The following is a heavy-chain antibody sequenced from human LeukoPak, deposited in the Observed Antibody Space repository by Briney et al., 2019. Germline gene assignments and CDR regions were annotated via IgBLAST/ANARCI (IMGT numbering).Heavy chain of an antibody. V-gene: IGHV4-39*01. CDR3: ARETQGSSSWY. Sequence: SETLSLTCTVSAASISSNSHHWAWIRQSPGKGLEWIGSVYSGRTTYYNPSLNSRVTISVVTSNNQFSLRLSSVTAADTAVYYCARETQGSSSWYWGRGTLVIVSS. CDR1: AASISSNSHH. D-gene: IGHD6-13*01. CDR2: VYSGRTT. J-gene: IGHJ4*02.